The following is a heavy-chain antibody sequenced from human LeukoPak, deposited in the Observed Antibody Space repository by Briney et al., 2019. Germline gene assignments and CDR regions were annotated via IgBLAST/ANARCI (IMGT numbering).Heavy chain of an antibody. CDR3: ARVYYYSPLDY. D-gene: IGHD3-22*01. CDR1: GFTFSSYW. Sequence: GGSLRLSCAASGFTFSSYWMHWVRQAPGKGLVWVSRLNSDGSSTSYADSVKGRFTISRDNAKNTLYLQMNSLRAEDTAVYYCARVYYYSPLDYWGQGTLVTVSS. CDR2: LNSDGSST. J-gene: IGHJ4*02. V-gene: IGHV3-74*01.